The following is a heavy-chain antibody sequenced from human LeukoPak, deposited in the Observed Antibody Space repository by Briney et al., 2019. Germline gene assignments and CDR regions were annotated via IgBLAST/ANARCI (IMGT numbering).Heavy chain of an antibody. J-gene: IGHJ4*02. D-gene: IGHD5-12*01. V-gene: IGHV3-74*01. CDR3: ARGYSGYFYY. CDR1: GFTFSSYW. Sequence: PGGSLRLSCAASGFTFSSYWMKWVRKAPGKGLAWVSRIDGDGSSTNYADSVKGRFTISRDNAKNTLYLQMNSLRAEDTAVYYCARGYSGYFYYWGQGTLVTVSS. CDR2: IDGDGSST.